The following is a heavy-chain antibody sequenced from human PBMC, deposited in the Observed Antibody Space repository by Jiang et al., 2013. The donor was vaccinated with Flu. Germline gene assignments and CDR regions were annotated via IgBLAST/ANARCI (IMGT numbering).Heavy chain of an antibody. J-gene: IGHJ4*02. D-gene: IGHD3-16*01. Sequence: GAEVKKPGASVKLSCTASGYVFTDHYIHWVRQAPGQGLEWMGIINPSGGGTNYAHKFQGRVTMTRDTSTNTVYMEMSSLGPEDTALYFCGRDFYYDSPDYWGQGTLVTVSS. V-gene: IGHV1-46*01. CDR2: INPSGGGT. CDR3: GRDFYYDSPDY. CDR1: GYVFTDHY.